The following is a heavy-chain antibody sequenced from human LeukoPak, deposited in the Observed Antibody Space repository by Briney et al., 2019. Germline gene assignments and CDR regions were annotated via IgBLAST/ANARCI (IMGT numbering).Heavy chain of an antibody. D-gene: IGHD6-6*01. J-gene: IGHJ4*02. CDR1: GFTFSSYW. V-gene: IGHV3-7*01. CDR3: ARVISPVGVIAARPRYYFDY. CDR2: IKQDGSEK. Sequence: GGSLRLSCAASGFTFSSYWMSWVRQAPGKGLEWVANIKQDGSEKYYVDSVKGRFTISRDNAKNSLYLQMNSLRAEDTAVYYCARVISPVGVIAARPRYYFDYWGQGTLVTVSS.